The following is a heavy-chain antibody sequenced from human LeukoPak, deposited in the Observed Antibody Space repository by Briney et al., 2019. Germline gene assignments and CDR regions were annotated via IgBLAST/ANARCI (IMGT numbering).Heavy chain of an antibody. V-gene: IGHV4-38-2*01. CDR1: GYSITSGYY. J-gene: IGHJ4*02. Sequence: KSSETLSLTCVVSGYSITSGYYWGWIRQPPGKGLQWIGNIYHSGTTYYNPSLKSRVTISVDTSTNQFSLKLSPVTAADTAVYYCARRNYGMYYFEYWGLGTLVTVSS. CDR3: ARRNYGMYYFEY. D-gene: IGHD3-10*01. CDR2: IYHSGTT.